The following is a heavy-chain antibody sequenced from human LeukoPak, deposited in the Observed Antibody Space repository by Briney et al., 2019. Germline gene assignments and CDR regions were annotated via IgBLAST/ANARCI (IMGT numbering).Heavy chain of an antibody. CDR3: ARGRCGWGYSGYDYYGMDV. J-gene: IGHJ6*02. V-gene: IGHV4-34*01. D-gene: IGHD1-26*01. CDR2: INHSGST. CDR1: GGSFSGYY. Sequence: SETLSLTCAIYGGSFSGYYWSWVRQPPGKGLEWIGEINHSGSTNYNPSLTSRVTISVDTPKNQFSLKLSSVTAADTAVYYCARGRCGWGYSGYDYYGMDVWGQGTTVTVSS.